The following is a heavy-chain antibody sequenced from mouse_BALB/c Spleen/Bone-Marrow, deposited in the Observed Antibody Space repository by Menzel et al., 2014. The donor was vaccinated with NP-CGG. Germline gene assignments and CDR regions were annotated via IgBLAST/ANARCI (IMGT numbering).Heavy chain of an antibody. J-gene: IGHJ3*01. Sequence: QVQLQQSGAELARPGVLVKISCKGSGYTFTDYAMHWVKQSHAKSLEWIGVISTYYGDASYNQKFKGKVTMTVDKSSSTAYIELARLTSEDSAIYYCASRGGSSWFAYWGQGTLVTVSA. V-gene: IGHV1S137*01. CDR3: ASRGGSSWFAY. CDR2: ISTYYGDA. CDR1: GYTFTDYA.